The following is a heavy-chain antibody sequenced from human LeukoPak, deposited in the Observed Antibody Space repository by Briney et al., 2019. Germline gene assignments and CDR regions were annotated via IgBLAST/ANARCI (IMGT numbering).Heavy chain of an antibody. V-gene: IGHV4-59*01. J-gene: IGHJ5*02. Sequence: SETLSLTCSVPGGSISSYYWSWIRQPPGKGLEWIGYIYYSGSTNYNPSLKSRVTISVDTSKNQFSLKLSSVTAADTAVYYCARGNVILGYCSSTSCYALNWFDPWGQGTLVTVSS. CDR2: IYYSGST. CDR3: ARGNVILGYCSSTSCYALNWFDP. D-gene: IGHD2-2*01. CDR1: GGSISSYY.